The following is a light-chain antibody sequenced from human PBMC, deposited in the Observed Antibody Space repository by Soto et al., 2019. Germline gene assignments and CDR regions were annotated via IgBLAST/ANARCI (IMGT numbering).Light chain of an antibody. J-gene: IGKJ5*01. Sequence: DIQMTQSPSSLSASVGDRVTISCRASQTIDNYLNWYQQKPGKAPQLLISAASTLQSGVSSRFSGSGSGTEFTLTISSLQSEDFAVYYCQQYKNWPLFGQGTRLEIK. CDR1: QTIDNY. CDR3: QQYKNWPL. V-gene: IGKV1-39*01. CDR2: AAS.